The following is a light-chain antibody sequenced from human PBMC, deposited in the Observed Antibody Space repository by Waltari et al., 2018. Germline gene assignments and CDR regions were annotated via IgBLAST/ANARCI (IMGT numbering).Light chain of an antibody. CDR3: LHLNNFPLS. Sequence: DIQLTQSPSFLSASVRDRVTITCRASQGISTYLAWYQQKPGKAPKLLIYAASTLQSDIPSRCSGSGSGTEFTLTISSLQPEDFATYYCLHLNNFPLSFGGGTKVELK. CDR1: QGISTY. J-gene: IGKJ4*01. V-gene: IGKV1-9*01. CDR2: AAS.